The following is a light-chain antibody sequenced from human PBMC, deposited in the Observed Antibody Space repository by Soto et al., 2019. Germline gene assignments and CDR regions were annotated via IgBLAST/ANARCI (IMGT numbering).Light chain of an antibody. Sequence: QAVVTQPPSVSGAPGQRVTISCPGSSSNIGAGYDVHWYQQRPGTAPKLLISANINRPSGVPDRFSGSKSGTSASLAITGLQADDEGDYYCQSYDSTLSARYVFGTGTQLTVL. J-gene: IGLJ6*01. CDR1: SSNIGAGYD. CDR3: QSYDSTLSARYV. CDR2: ANI. V-gene: IGLV1-40*01.